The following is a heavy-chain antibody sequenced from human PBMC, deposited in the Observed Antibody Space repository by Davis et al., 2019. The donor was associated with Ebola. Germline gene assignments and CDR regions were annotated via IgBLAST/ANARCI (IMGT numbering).Heavy chain of an antibody. CDR2: IWYDGSNK. CDR3: ARAYSSSWGYYYYGMDV. J-gene: IGHJ6*02. CDR1: GFTFSSYG. Sequence: PRGSLRLSCAASGFTFSSYGMHWVRQAPGKGLEWVAVIWYDGSNKYYADSVKGRFTISRDNSKNTLYLQMNSLRAEDTAVYYCARAYSSSWGYYYYGMDVWGQGTTVTVSS. D-gene: IGHD6-6*01. V-gene: IGHV3-33*01.